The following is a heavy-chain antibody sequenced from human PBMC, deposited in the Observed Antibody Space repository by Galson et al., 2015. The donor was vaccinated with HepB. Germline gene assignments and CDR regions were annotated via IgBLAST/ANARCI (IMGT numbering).Heavy chain of an antibody. D-gene: IGHD3-22*01. CDR2: INAGNGNT. CDR3: ARPVTYYYDSDAFDI. J-gene: IGHJ3*02. CDR1: GYTFTSYT. V-gene: IGHV1-3*01. Sequence: SVKVSCKASGYTFTSYTMHWVRQAPGQRLEWMGWINAGNGNTKYSQKFQGRVTITRDTSASTAYMELSSLRSEDTAVYYCARPVTYYYDSDAFDIWGQGTMVTVSS.